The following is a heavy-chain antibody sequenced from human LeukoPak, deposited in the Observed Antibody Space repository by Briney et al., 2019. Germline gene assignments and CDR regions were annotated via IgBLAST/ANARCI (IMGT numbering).Heavy chain of an antibody. CDR3: ARGSSRAFDY. Sequence: PGGSLRLSCAASGFTFSSYSMNWVRQAPGEGLEWVSSISSSSSYIYYADSVKGRFTVSRDNSKNTLYLQMNSLRAEDTAVYFCARGSSRAFDYWGQGTLVTVSS. D-gene: IGHD2-2*01. CDR1: GFTFSSYS. V-gene: IGHV3-21*04. CDR2: ISSSSSYI. J-gene: IGHJ4*02.